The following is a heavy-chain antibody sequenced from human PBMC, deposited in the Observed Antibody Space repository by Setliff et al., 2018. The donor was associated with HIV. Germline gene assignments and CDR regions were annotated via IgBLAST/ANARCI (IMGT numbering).Heavy chain of an antibody. CDR3: ARVPYRSAWFSGGHDAFDI. J-gene: IGHJ3*02. CDR2: ISGFNGNT. CDR1: GYSFARYG. V-gene: IGHV1-18*01. Sequence: GASVKVSCKASGYSFARYGLSWVRQAPGQGLEWMGWISGFNGNTKYAQSFQVRVAMTTETATSTAYMEMRSLRSDETAVYFCARVPYRSAWFSGGHDAFDIWGQGTMVTVSS. D-gene: IGHD6-19*01.